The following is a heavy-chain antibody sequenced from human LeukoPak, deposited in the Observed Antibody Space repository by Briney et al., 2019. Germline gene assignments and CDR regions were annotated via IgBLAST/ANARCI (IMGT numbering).Heavy chain of an antibody. CDR2: IKSKNDGGTT. J-gene: IGHJ6*03. D-gene: IGHD2-21*01. CDR1: GFTFSNAW. CDR3: TTDLGFNSFYYYMDV. V-gene: IGHV3-15*01. Sequence: GGSLRLSCAASGFTFSNAWMSWVRQAPGKGLEWVGRIKSKNDGGTTDYAAPVKGRFTISRDDSKNTLYLQMNSLKTEDTAVYYCTTDLGFNSFYYYMDVWGKGTTVTVSS.